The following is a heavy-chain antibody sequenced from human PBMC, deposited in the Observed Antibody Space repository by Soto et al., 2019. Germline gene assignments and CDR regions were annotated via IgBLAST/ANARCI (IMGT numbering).Heavy chain of an antibody. CDR3: TTYYDFWSGYYIPYYYYYYMDV. D-gene: IGHD3-3*01. CDR1: GFTFSNAW. V-gene: IGHV3-15*01. CDR2: IKSKTDGGTT. Sequence: EVQLVESGGGLVTPGGSLRLSCAASGFTFSNAWMSWVRQAPGKGLEWVGRIKSKTDGGTTDYAAPVKGRFTISRDDSKNTLYLQMNSLKTEDTAVYYCTTYYDFWSGYYIPYYYYYYMDVWGKGTTVTVSS. J-gene: IGHJ6*03.